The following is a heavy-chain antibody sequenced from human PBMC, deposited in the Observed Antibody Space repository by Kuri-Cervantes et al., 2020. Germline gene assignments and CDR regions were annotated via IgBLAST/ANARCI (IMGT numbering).Heavy chain of an antibody. CDR1: GGTLRNYW. CDR2: INSDGSIT. CDR3: ATFINSGEDY. V-gene: IGHV3-74*01. Sequence: GGSLRLSCAVSGGTLRNYWVHWVRQAPGKGLVWVSRINSDGSITSYADSVKGRFTISRDNAKNTVYLQMKSLKTEDTAVYYCATFINSGEDYWGQGTLVTVS. D-gene: IGHD1-26*01. J-gene: IGHJ4*02.